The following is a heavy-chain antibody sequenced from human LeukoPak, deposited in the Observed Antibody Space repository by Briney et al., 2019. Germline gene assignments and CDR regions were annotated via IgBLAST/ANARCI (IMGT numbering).Heavy chain of an antibody. J-gene: IGHJ4*02. D-gene: IGHD1-26*01. CDR2: INHSGST. Sequence: PSETLSLTCAVYGGSFSGYYWSWIRQPPGKGLEWIGEINHSGSTNYNPSLKSRVTISVDTSKNQFSLKLSSVTAADTAVYYCARAPYSGSYFDYWGQGTLVTVSS. V-gene: IGHV4-34*01. CDR3: ARAPYSGSYFDY. CDR1: GGSFSGYY.